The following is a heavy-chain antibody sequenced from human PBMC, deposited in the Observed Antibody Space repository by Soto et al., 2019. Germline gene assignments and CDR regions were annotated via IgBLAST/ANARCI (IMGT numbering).Heavy chain of an antibody. CDR3: ARDGGPEELWYYFDY. CDR1: GYTFTGYY. J-gene: IGHJ4*02. D-gene: IGHD3-10*01. Sequence: GASVKVSCKASGYTFTGYYMHWVRQAPGQGLEWMGWINPNSGGTNYAQKFQGWVTMTRDTSISTAYMELSRLRSDDTAVYYCARDGGPEELWYYFDYWGQGTLVTVSS. V-gene: IGHV1-2*04. CDR2: INPNSGGT.